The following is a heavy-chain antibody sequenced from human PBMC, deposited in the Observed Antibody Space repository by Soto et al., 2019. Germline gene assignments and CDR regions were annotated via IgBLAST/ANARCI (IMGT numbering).Heavy chain of an antibody. CDR2: ISGSGGST. CDR3: AKGVGARVVVAATQNLDY. Sequence: GGSLRLACAASGFTVSRYAVGWVRQAPGKGLEWVSSISGSGGSTYYADSVKGRFTISRDNSKNTLYLQMNSLRAEDTAVYYCAKGVGARVVVAATQNLDYWGQGTLVTVSS. V-gene: IGHV3-23*01. CDR1: GFTVSRYA. D-gene: IGHD2-15*01. J-gene: IGHJ4*02.